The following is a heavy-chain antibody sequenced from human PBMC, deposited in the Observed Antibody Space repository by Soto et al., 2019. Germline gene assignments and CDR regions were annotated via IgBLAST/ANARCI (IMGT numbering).Heavy chain of an antibody. D-gene: IGHD6-19*01. CDR3: ARERTVAGNDY. V-gene: IGHV1-8*02. J-gene: IGHJ4*02. CDR2: MNPNSGNT. Sequence: ASVKVSCKASGYTFTSYYMHWVRQAPGQGLEWMGWMNPNSGNTGYAQKFQGRVTMTRNTSISTAYMELSSLRSEDTAVYYCARERTVAGNDYWGQGTLVTVSS. CDR1: GYTFTSYY.